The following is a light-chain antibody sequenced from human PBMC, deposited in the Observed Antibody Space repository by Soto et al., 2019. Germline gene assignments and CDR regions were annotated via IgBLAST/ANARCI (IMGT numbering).Light chain of an antibody. V-gene: IGLV2-8*01. CDR2: EVS. CDR1: SSDVGGHNH. Sequence: QSALTQPPSASGSPGQSVTISCTGSSSDVGGHNHVSWYQQHPGKAPKLMIYEVSKRPSGVPDRFSGSKSGNTASLTVSGLQAEYEADYYFSSYAGSMNLIFGGGTKLTVL. CDR3: SSYAGSMNLI. J-gene: IGLJ2*01.